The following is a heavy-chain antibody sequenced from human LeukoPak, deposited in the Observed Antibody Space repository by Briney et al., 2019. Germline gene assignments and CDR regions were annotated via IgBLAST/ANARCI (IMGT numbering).Heavy chain of an antibody. CDR3: AKAPSTIAAAGTWYFDY. CDR2: ISGSGGST. CDR1: GFTFSSYA. D-gene: IGHD6-13*01. V-gene: IGHV3-23*01. J-gene: IGHJ4*02. Sequence: GGSLRLSCAASGFTFSSYAMSWVRQAPGKGLEWVSAISGSGGSTYYADSVKGRFTISRDNSKNTLYLQMNSLRAEDTAVYYCAKAPSTIAAAGTWYFDYWGQGTLVTVSS.